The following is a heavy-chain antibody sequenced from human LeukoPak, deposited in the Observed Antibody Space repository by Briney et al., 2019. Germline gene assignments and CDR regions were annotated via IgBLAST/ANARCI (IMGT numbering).Heavy chain of an antibody. Sequence: GGSLRLSCAASGFTFSSYGMHWVRQAPGKGLEWVAVIWYDGSNKYYADSVKGRFTISRDNSKNTLYLQMNSLRAEDTAVYYCAKEFRRGIAAAGTVDYWGQGTLVTVSS. CDR3: AKEFRRGIAAAGTVDY. J-gene: IGHJ4*02. CDR1: GFTFSSYG. CDR2: IWYDGSNK. V-gene: IGHV3-33*06. D-gene: IGHD6-13*01.